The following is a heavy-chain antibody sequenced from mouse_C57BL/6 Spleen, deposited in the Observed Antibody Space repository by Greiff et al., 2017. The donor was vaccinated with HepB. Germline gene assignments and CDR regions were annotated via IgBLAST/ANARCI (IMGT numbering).Heavy chain of an antibody. V-gene: IGHV5-4*01. CDR2: ISDGGSYT. Sequence: EVQVVESGGGLVKPGGSLKLSCAASGFTFSSYAMSWVRQTPEKRLEWVATISDGGSYTYYPDNVKGRFTISRDNAKNNLYLQMSHLKSEDTAMYYCARDGGCNSGQRYYFDYWGQGTTLTVSS. J-gene: IGHJ2*01. D-gene: IGHD2-1*01. CDR1: GFTFSSYA. CDR3: ARDGGCNSGQRYYFDY.